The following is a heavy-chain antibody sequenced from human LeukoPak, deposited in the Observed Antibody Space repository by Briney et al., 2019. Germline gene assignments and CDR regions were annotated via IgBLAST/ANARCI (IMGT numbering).Heavy chain of an antibody. J-gene: IGHJ3*02. Sequence: ASVKVSCKASGGTFSNNAINWVRQAPGQGLEWMGGIIPIFHRTNYAQKFQGRVTISADESTTTAFMELNSLTSGDTAVYYCARPTTYYYDTSDYYVDAFDIWGQGTLVTVSS. CDR3: ARPTTYYYDTSDYYVDAFDI. CDR2: IIPIFHRT. V-gene: IGHV1-69*13. CDR1: GGTFSNNA. D-gene: IGHD3-22*01.